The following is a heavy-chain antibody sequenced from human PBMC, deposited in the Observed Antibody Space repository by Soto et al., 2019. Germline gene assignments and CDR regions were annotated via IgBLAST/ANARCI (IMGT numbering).Heavy chain of an antibody. CDR3: IRPDYGGNSGTGDY. Sequence: GGSLRLSCAASGFTFSSNAMHWVRQAPGKGPEWVAVITYDGRFKYYTHSMKGRFTISRDNSKNTLYLQMNSLQIEDTAVYYCIRPDYGGNSGTGDYWGQGTLVTVSS. V-gene: IGHV3-30*04. CDR1: GFTFSSNA. D-gene: IGHD4-17*01. J-gene: IGHJ4*02. CDR2: ITYDGRFK.